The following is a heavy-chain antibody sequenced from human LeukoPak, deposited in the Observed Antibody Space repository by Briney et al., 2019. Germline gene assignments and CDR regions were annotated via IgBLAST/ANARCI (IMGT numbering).Heavy chain of an antibody. V-gene: IGHV3-11*01. J-gene: IGHJ4*02. D-gene: IGHD6-13*01. CDR1: GFTFSDYY. CDR3: ARLYGSSWYPSYFDY. Sequence: PGGSLRLSCAASGFTFSDYYMSWLRQAPGKGLEWVSYISSSGSTIYYADSVKGRFTISRDNAKNSLYLQMNSLRAEDTAVYYCARLYGSSWYPSYFDYWGQGTLVTVSS. CDR2: ISSSGSTI.